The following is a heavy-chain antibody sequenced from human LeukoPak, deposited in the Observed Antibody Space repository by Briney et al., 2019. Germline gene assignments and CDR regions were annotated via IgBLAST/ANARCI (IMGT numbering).Heavy chain of an antibody. Sequence: SGGSLRLSCAASGFTFSSYSMNWVHQAPGKGLEWVSYISSGSRTIYYADSVKGRFTISRDNAKNSLYLQMNSLRAEDTAVYYCARERGLELLTYWGQGTLVTVSS. D-gene: IGHD1-7*01. CDR1: GFTFSSYS. CDR2: ISSGSRTI. J-gene: IGHJ4*02. V-gene: IGHV3-48*01. CDR3: ARERGLELLTY.